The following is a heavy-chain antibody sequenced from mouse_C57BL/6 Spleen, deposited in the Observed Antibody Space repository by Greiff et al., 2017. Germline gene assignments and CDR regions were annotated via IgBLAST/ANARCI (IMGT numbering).Heavy chain of an antibody. CDR2: IRSKSNNYAT. V-gene: IGHV10-1*01. CDR3: VRAASGAMDY. J-gene: IGHJ4*01. CDR1: GFSFNTYA. Sequence: EVQLVESGGGLVQPKGSLKLSCAASGFSFNTYAMNWVRQAPGKGLEWVARIRSKSNNYATYYADSLKDRFTISRDDSESMLYLQMNNLKTEDTAMYYCVRAASGAMDYWGQGTTVTVSS. D-gene: IGHD3-1*01.